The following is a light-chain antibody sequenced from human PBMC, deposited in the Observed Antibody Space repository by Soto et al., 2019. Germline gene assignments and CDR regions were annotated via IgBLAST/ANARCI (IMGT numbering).Light chain of an antibody. CDR3: QQYYRTPAPS. CDR1: QSVLYSSDNKNY. CDR2: WAS. Sequence: DSVMTQSPDALAVSLGERATINCKSSQSVLYSSDNKNYLAWYQQKPGQPPRLLIYWASTRESGVPDRFSGSGSGTDFTLTISSLRTEDVAVYYCQQYYRTPAPSFGGGTKVDIK. V-gene: IGKV4-1*01. J-gene: IGKJ4*01.